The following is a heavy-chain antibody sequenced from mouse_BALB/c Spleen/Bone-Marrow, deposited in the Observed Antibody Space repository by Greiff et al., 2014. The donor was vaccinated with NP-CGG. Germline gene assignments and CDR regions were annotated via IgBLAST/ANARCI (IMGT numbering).Heavy chain of an antibody. CDR1: GYTFTSYV. J-gene: IGHJ3*01. CDR3: APGDFAY. V-gene: IGHV1-14*01. Sequence: EVKLQESGPELVKPGASVKMSCKASGYTFTSYVMHWVKQKPGQGLEWIGYINPYNDGTKYNEKFKGKATQTSDKSSSTAYMELSSLTSEDSAVYYCAPGDFAYWGQGTLVTVSA. CDR2: INPYNDGT.